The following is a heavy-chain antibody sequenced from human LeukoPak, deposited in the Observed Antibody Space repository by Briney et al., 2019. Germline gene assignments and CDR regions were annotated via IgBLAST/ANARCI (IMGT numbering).Heavy chain of an antibody. CDR1: GYTFTSYG. J-gene: IGHJ3*02. CDR3: ARERVTGSSWYSAPEDAFDI. Sequence: ASVKVSCKASGYTFTSYGISWVRQAPGQGLEWMGWMNPNSGNTGYAQKFQGRVTMTRNTSISTAYMELSSLRSEDTAVYYCARERVTGSSWYSAPEDAFDIWGQGTMVTVSS. D-gene: IGHD6-13*01. V-gene: IGHV1-8*02. CDR2: MNPNSGNT.